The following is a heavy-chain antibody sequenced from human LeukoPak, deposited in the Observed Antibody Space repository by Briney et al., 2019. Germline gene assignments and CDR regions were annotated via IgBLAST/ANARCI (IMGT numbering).Heavy chain of an antibody. CDR1: GFTFSGSA. Sequence: GGSLRLSCAASGFTFSGSALHWVRQASGKGLEWVGRIRSTANGYATAYAASVKGRFTISRDDSKNTAYLQTASLKTEDTAVYYCARDCTATVVNEDIYFHYIMDVWGKGTTVTVSS. D-gene: IGHD4-23*01. CDR3: ARDCTATVVNEDIYFHYIMDV. J-gene: IGHJ6*03. V-gene: IGHV3-73*01. CDR2: IRSTANGYAT.